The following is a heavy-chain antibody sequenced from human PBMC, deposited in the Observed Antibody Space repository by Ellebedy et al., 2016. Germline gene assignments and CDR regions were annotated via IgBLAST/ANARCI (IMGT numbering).Heavy chain of an antibody. CDR2: ISYDGSNK. CDR1: GFTFSSYA. CDR3: ARDGSRGAFDI. J-gene: IGHJ3*02. Sequence: GGSLRLXCAASGFTFSSYAMHWVRQAPGKGLEWVAVISYDGSNKYYADSVKGRFTISRDNSKNTPYLQMNSLRAEDTAVYYCARDGSRGAFDIWGQGTMVTVSS. D-gene: IGHD5-12*01. V-gene: IGHV3-30-3*01.